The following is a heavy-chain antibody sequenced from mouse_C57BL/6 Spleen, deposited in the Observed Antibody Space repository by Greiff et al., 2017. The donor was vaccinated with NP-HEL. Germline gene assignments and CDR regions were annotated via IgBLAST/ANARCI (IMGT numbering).Heavy chain of an antibody. D-gene: IGHD2-1*01. V-gene: IGHV1-82*01. Sequence: QVQLQQSGPELVKPGASVKISCKASGYAFSSSWMNWVKQRPGKGLEWIGRIYPGDGDTNYNGKFKGKATLTADKSSSTAYMQLSSLTSEDSAVYFCARSEYYGRGFAYWGQGTPVTVSA. CDR2: IYPGDGDT. CDR3: ARSEYYGRGFAY. J-gene: IGHJ3*01. CDR1: GYAFSSSW.